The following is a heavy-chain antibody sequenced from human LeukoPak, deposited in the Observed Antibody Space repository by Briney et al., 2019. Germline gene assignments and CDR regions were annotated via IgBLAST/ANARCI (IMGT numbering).Heavy chain of an antibody. D-gene: IGHD6-19*01. V-gene: IGHV3-30-3*01. CDR3: ARAMRRYGVVAVAARAILDY. J-gene: IGHJ4*02. Sequence: GGSLRLSCAASGFTFSSYAMHWVRQAPGKGLEWVAVISYDGSNKYYADSVKGRFTISRDNSKNTLYLQMNSLRAEDTAVYYCARAMRRYGVVAVAARAILDYWGQGTLVTVSS. CDR1: GFTFSSYA. CDR2: ISYDGSNK.